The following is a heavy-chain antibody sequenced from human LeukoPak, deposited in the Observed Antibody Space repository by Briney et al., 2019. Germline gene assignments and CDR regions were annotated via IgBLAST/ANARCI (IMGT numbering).Heavy chain of an antibody. V-gene: IGHV4-39*07. J-gene: IGHJ4*02. D-gene: IGHD2-21*01. CDR3: ARDLYCGGDCDY. CDR2: IYYSGST. Sequence: SETLSLTCTVSGGSISSSNYYWGWIRQPPGKGLEWIGSIYYSGSTYYSPSLKSRVTISVDKSKNQFSLKLSSVTAADTAVYYCARDLYCGGDCDYWGQGTLVTVSS. CDR1: GGSISSSNYY.